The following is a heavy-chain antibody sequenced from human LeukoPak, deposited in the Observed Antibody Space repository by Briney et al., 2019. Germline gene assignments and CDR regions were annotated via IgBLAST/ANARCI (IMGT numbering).Heavy chain of an antibody. CDR1: GFPFSSYA. CDR3: ARDRYGGNSGDY. V-gene: IGHV3-30-3*01. J-gene: IGHJ4*02. Sequence: PGGSLRLSCAASGFPFSSYAMHWVRPAPGKGLGWVAVISYDGSNKYYADSVKGRFTISRDNSKNTLYLQMNSLRAEDTAVYYCARDRYGGNSGDYWGQGTLVTVSS. CDR2: ISYDGSNK. D-gene: IGHD4-23*01.